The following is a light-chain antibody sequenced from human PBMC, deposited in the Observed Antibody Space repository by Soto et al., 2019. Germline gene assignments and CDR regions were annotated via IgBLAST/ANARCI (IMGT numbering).Light chain of an antibody. J-gene: IGKJ5*01. CDR1: QSIFYSSNNKNY. Sequence: DIVMTQSPDSLAVSLGERATINCKSSQSIFYSSNNKNYLNWYQQKPGKAPKFLIYAASTLQSGVPSRFSGSGSGTDFTLTISSLQPEDFATYFCQQSYSTPITFGQGTRLEIK. CDR2: AAS. CDR3: QQSYSTPIT. V-gene: IGKV4-1*01.